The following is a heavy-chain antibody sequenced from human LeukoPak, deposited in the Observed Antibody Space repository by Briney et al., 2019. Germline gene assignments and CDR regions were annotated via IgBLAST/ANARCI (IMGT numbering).Heavy chain of an antibody. J-gene: IGHJ4*02. V-gene: IGHV3-7*01. CDR3: ATDRDNSDWQKRFDS. CDR1: RFTFSRYW. Sequence: PGGSLRLSCAAARFTFSRYWMNWYRQAPGKGLGWVGNINQDAREINYVDSVRGRFTISRDNAKNSLHLQMNSLRAEDTAVYYCATDRDNSDWQKRFDSWGQGTLVTVSS. CDR2: INQDAREI. D-gene: IGHD2-21*02.